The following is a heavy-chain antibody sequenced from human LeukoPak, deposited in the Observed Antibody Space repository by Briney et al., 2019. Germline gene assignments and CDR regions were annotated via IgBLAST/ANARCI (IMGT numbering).Heavy chain of an antibody. V-gene: IGHV3-30*04. J-gene: IGHJ4*02. CDR2: ISYDGSNK. CDR1: GFTFSSYA. D-gene: IGHD3-9*01. CDR3: AREGLIGFDILTGPYYFDY. Sequence: GGSLRLSCAASGFTFSSYAMHWVRQAPGKGLEWVAVISYDGSNKYYADPVRGRFTISRDNSKNTLYLQMNSLRAEDTAVYYCAREGLIGFDILTGPYYFDYWGQGTLVTVST.